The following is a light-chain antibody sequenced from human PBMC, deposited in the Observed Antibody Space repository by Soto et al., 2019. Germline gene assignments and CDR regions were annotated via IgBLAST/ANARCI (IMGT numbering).Light chain of an antibody. CDR3: NSYVGSNNYV. J-gene: IGLJ1*01. CDR1: SSDVGRYNY. CDR2: EVT. Sequence: QSVLTQPPSASGPPGQSVTISCIGTSSDVGRYNYVSWYQHHPGKAPKLIIYEVTKRPSGVPDRFSGSKSGNTASLTVSGLQADDEADYYCNSYVGSNNYVFGTGTKLTVL. V-gene: IGLV2-8*01.